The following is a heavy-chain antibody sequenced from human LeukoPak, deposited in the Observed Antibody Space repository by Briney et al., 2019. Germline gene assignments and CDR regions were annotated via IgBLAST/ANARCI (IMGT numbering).Heavy chain of an antibody. CDR2: ISSSSSYI. CDR1: GFTFSSYS. V-gene: IGHV3-21*04. J-gene: IGHJ5*02. CDR3: ARDIEDSSSEGVRFDP. Sequence: GGSLRLSCAASGFTFSSYSMNWVRQAPGKGLEWVSSISSSSSYIYYADSVKGRFTISRDNAKNSLYLQMNSLRAEDTAVHYCARDIEDSSSEGVRFDPWGQGTLVTVSS. D-gene: IGHD6-6*01.